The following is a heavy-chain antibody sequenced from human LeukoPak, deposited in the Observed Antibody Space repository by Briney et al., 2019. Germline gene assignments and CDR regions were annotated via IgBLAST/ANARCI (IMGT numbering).Heavy chain of an antibody. V-gene: IGHV4-59*12. CDR2: IHYSGTT. J-gene: IGHJ4*02. Sequence: PSETLSLTCTVSGGSISGYYWSWIRQPPGKGLEWIGYIHYSGTTYYNPSLKSRVTISVDTSKNQFSLKLSSVTAADTAVYYCARLRVRGYGYGPWEGPTWLDYWGQGTLVTVSS. CDR1: GGSISGYY. CDR3: ARLRVRGYGYGPWEGPTWLDY. D-gene: IGHD5-18*01.